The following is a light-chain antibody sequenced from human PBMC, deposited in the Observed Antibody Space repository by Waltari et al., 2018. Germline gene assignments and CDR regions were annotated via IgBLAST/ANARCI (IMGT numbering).Light chain of an antibody. CDR3: QQYNSWPRGT. Sequence: EIVMTQSPGTLSVSPGQRATLSCRASQSVRTSLAWYQQKPGQGPRLLFYGASTRATGIPGRFRASGSGTEFTLTISSLQSEDFAVYYCQQYNSWPRGTFGQGTKLEIK. J-gene: IGKJ2*02. CDR1: QSVRTS. CDR2: GAS. V-gene: IGKV3-15*01.